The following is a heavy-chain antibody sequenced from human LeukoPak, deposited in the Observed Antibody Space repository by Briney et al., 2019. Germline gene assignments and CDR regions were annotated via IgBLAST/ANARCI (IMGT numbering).Heavy chain of an antibody. CDR2: IYSGGGT. J-gene: IGHJ3*02. V-gene: IGHV3-53*01. CDR3: ATKARNAFDI. Sequence: GGSLRLSCAASGFTFSSYAMSWVRQAPGKGLEWVSVIYSGGGTYYADSVKGRFTISRDNSKNTLYLQMNSLRAEDTAVYYCATKARNAFDIWGQGTMVTVSS. CDR1: GFTFSSYA.